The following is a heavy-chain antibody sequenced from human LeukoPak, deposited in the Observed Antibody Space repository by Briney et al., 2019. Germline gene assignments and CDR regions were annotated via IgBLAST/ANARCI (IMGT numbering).Heavy chain of an antibody. D-gene: IGHD2-15*01. Sequence: PSETLSLTCAVYGGSFSGYYWSWIRQPPGKGLEWIGEINHSGTTNYNPSLKSRVTISVDTSKNQFFLKLNSVTAADTAVYYCARVLSSWLIDYWGQGTLVTVSS. CDR1: GGSFSGYY. V-gene: IGHV4-34*01. CDR3: ARVLSSWLIDY. CDR2: INHSGTT. J-gene: IGHJ4*02.